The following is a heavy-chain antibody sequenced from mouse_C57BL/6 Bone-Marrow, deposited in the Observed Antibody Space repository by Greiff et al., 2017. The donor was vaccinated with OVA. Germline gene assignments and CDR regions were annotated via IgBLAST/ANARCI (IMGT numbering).Heavy chain of an antibody. D-gene: IGHD2-3*01. J-gene: IGHJ4*01. CDR1: GFSFNTYA. V-gene: IGHV10-1*01. CDR2: IRSKSNNYAT. CDR3: VRHRWSYYYAMDY. Sequence: EVHLVESGGGLVQPKGSLKLSCAASGFSFNTYAMNWVRQAPGKGLEWVARIRSKSNNYATYYADSVKDRFTISRDDSESMLYLQMNNLKTEDTAMYYCVRHRWSYYYAMDYWGQGTSVTVSS.